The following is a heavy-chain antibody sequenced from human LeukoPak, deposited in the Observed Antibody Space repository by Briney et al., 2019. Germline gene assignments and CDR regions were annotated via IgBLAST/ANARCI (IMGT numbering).Heavy chain of an antibody. CDR2: IYYSGST. V-gene: IGHV4-30-4*01. Sequence: SETLSLTCTVSGGSISSGDYYWSWIRQPPGKGLEWIGYIYYSGSTYYNPSLKSRVTISVDTSKNQFSLKLSSVTAADTAVYYCARVPIAYCSSGWYHYYYGMDVWGQGTTVTVSS. CDR1: GGSISSGDYY. CDR3: ARVPIAYCSSGWYHYYYGMDV. J-gene: IGHJ6*02. D-gene: IGHD6-19*01.